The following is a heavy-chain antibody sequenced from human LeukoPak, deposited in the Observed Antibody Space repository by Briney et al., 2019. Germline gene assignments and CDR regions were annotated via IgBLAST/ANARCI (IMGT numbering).Heavy chain of an antibody. CDR3: ARGRYSSSWLSHWYFDL. D-gene: IGHD6-13*01. Sequence: SETLSLTCAVYGGSFSGYYWSWIRQPPGKGLEWIGEINHSGSTNYNPSLKSRVTISVDTSKNQFSLKLSSVTAADTAVYYCARGRYSSSWLSHWYFDLWGRGTLVTVSS. J-gene: IGHJ2*01. CDR2: INHSGST. CDR1: GGSFSGYY. V-gene: IGHV4-34*01.